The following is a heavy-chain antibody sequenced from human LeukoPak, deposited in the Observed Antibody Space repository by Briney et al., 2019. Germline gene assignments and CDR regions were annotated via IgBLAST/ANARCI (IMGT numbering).Heavy chain of an antibody. Sequence: GASVKVSCKASGYTFTSYYMHWVRQAPGQGLEWMGIINPSGGSTGYAQKFQGRVTMTRDMSTSTDYMELSSLRSEDTAVYYCARGETTVVTSREPTFDYWGQGTLVTVSS. D-gene: IGHD4-23*01. V-gene: IGHV1-46*01. J-gene: IGHJ4*02. CDR1: GYTFTSYY. CDR3: ARGETTVVTSREPTFDY. CDR2: INPSGGST.